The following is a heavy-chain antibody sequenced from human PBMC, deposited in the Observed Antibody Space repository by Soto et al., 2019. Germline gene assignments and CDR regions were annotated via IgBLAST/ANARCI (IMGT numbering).Heavy chain of an antibody. CDR2: FDPEDGET. J-gene: IGHJ5*02. Sequence: ASGKVSCKVSGYTLTELSMHWGRQAPGKGLEWMGGFDPEDGETIYAQKFQGRVTMTEDTSTDTAYMELSSLRSEDTAVYYCATDQSGWLHTAYNWFHPWGQGTLVTVSS. V-gene: IGHV1-24*01. CDR1: GYTLTELS. D-gene: IGHD4-17*01. CDR3: ATDQSGWLHTAYNWFHP.